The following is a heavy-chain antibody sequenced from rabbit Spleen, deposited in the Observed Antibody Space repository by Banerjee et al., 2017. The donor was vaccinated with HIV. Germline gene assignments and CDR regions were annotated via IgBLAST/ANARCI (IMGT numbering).Heavy chain of an antibody. D-gene: IGHD7-1*01. Sequence: QSLEESGGGLVKPGASLTLTCKASGFSFSSGYYMCWVRQAPGKGLEWIACIYNGDGSTYYASWVNGRFSITKTSSTTVTLQMTTLTAADTATYFCARRTTGNGNWNLWGPGTLVTVS. V-gene: IGHV1S40*01. CDR3: ARRTTGNGNWNL. CDR1: GFSFSSGYY. CDR2: IYNGDGST. J-gene: IGHJ4*01.